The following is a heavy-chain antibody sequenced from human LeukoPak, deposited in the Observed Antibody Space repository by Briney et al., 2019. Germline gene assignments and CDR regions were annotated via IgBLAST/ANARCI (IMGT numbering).Heavy chain of an antibody. Sequence: ASVKVSCKASGGTFSSYAISWVRQAPGQGLEWMGGIIPIFGTANYAQKFQGRVTITADESTSTAYMELSSLRSEDTAVYYCARSARIVGATFFDYWGQGTLVTVSS. CDR1: GGTFSSYA. J-gene: IGHJ4*02. CDR2: IIPIFGTA. CDR3: ARSARIVGATFFDY. V-gene: IGHV1-69*13. D-gene: IGHD1-26*01.